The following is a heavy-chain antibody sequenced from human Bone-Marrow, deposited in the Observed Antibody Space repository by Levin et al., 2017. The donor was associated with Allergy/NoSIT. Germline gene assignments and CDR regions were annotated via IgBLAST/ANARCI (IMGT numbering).Heavy chain of an antibody. Sequence: GESLKISCAASGFTFSSYWMHWVRQAPGKGLVWVSRINSDGSIPNYADSVKGRFTISRDNAKNTLYLQMNSLRTEDTAVYYCARDYGSGSCDWWGQGTLVTVSS. J-gene: IGHJ4*02. V-gene: IGHV3-74*01. CDR3: ARDYGSGSCDW. D-gene: IGHD3-10*01. CDR1: GFTFSSYW. CDR2: INSDGSIP.